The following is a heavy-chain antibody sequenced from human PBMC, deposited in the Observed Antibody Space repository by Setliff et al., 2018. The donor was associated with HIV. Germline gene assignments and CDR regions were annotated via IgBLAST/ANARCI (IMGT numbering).Heavy chain of an antibody. CDR2: ISPNNGDT. V-gene: IGHV1-2*02. Sequence: GASVKGLLQGFWIHLHRLLYALGATGPGQGLEWMGWISPNNGDTNIPQRFRGRVTMTRDTSINTAYMELSGLRSDDTAAYFCARQLSNSLDYWGQGTLVTVSS. J-gene: IGHJ4*02. CDR1: IHLHRLL. D-gene: IGHD7-27*01. CDR3: ARQLSNSLDY.